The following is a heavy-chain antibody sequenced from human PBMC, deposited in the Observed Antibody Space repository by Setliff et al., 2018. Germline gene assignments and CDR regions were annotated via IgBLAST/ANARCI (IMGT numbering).Heavy chain of an antibody. J-gene: IGHJ5*02. D-gene: IGHD2-2*01. Sequence: GASVKVSCKASGYTFTSYAMHWVRQAPGQGLEWMGRINPNSGGTNYAQKFQGRVTMTWDTSISTAYMELSRLRSDDTAVYYCAKDPSLYCSSTSCSPHWFDPWGQGTLVTVSS. CDR1: GYTFTSYA. V-gene: IGHV1-2*06. CDR3: AKDPSLYCSSTSCSPHWFDP. CDR2: INPNSGGT.